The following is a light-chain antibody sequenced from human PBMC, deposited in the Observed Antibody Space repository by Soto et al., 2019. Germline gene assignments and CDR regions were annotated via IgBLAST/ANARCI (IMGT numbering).Light chain of an antibody. Sequence: QSALTQPPSASGSPGQSVTISCTRTSSDVGGHNYVSWYQQHPGKAPKLMIYEVSKRPSGVPDRFSGSKSGNTASLTVSGLQAEDEADYYCSSYAGSNNLVVFGGGTKLTVL. CDR1: SSDVGGHNY. CDR2: EVS. CDR3: SSYAGSNNLVV. J-gene: IGLJ2*01. V-gene: IGLV2-8*01.